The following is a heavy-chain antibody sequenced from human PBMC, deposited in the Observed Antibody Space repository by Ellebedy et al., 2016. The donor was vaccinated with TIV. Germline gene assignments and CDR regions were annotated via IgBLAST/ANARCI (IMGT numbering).Heavy chain of an antibody. CDR2: ISPSGDIT. CDR3: TKRGVAWAAFDI. V-gene: IGHV3-23*01. CDR1: GFTFSDHL. Sequence: GESLKISCAASGFTFSDHLMDWVRQAPGKGLEWVSAISPSGDITYFADSVKGRFTISRDNSQDTVHLQMHSLRAEDTAVYYCTKRGVAWAAFDIWGPGTLVTVSS. D-gene: IGHD7-27*01. J-gene: IGHJ3*02.